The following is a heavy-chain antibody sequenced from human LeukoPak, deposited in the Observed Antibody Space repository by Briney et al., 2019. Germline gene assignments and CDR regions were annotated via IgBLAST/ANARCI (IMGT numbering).Heavy chain of an antibody. CDR1: GGSIRSSYYY. Sequence: PSETLSLTCTVSGGSIRSSYYYWGWIRQPPGKGLEWIGSIYDSGSTYYNPSLKSRVTISVDTSKNQFSLKLNSVTAADTAVYYCARDQLAGYGMDVWGQGTTVTVSS. CDR3: ARDQLAGYGMDV. CDR2: IYDSGST. D-gene: IGHD2-2*01. J-gene: IGHJ6*02. V-gene: IGHV4-39*02.